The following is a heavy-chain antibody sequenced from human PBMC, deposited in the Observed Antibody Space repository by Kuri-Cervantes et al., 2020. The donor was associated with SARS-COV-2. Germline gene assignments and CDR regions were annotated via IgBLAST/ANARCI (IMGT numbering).Heavy chain of an antibody. CDR3: ARDWGAIFGVATQFDY. CDR2: ISCDGRNK. D-gene: IGHD3-3*01. CDR1: GFTFDNFA. V-gene: IGHV3-30*04. J-gene: IGHJ4*02. Sequence: GGSLRLSCAASGFTFDNFAMHWVRQAPGKGLEWVAVISCDGRNKNYADSVKGRFTVSRDNSKNTLYLQMNSLRIEDTALYYCARDWGAIFGVATQFDYWGQETLVTVSS.